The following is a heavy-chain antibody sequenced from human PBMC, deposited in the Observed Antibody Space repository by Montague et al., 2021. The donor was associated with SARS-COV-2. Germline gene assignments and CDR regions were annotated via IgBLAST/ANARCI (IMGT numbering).Heavy chain of an antibody. V-gene: IGHV3-48*03. CDR3: ATDRRPDSDGSGSLDN. CDR2: ISSRGDHI. J-gene: IGHJ4*02. CDR1: GFSFSRYE. Sequence: SLRLSCAASGFSFSRYEMNWVRQAPGKGLEWLSYISSRGDHIYYXXSVKGRFTVSRDNAGSSLFLQIDSLRVEDTAVYYCATDRRPDSDGSGSLDNWGQGTLVTVSS. D-gene: IGHD3-10*01.